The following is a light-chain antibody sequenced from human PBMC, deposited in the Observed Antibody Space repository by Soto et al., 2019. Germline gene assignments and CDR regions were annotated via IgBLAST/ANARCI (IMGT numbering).Light chain of an antibody. Sequence: DIQMTQSPSSLSASVGDRVTITCRASQSSSSYLNWYQQKPGKAPKLLIYAASSLQSGVPSRFSGSGSGTDFTLTISSLQPEDFATYYCQQSYSTPPAFTFGGGTKVEIK. V-gene: IGKV1-39*01. CDR3: QQSYSTPPAFT. CDR2: AAS. CDR1: QSSSSY. J-gene: IGKJ4*01.